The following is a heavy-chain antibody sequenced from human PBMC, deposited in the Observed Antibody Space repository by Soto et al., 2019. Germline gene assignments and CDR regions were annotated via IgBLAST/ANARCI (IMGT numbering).Heavy chain of an antibody. D-gene: IGHD1-26*01. J-gene: IGHJ4*02. CDR2: IKEDGSAK. Sequence: VLLVESGGGLVQPGGSLRLSCAASGFTFSSYWMSWVRQAPGKGLEWVANIKEDGSAKYYVESVKGRFTSSRENAKNSLYLEMNRLRTEDPAVYYCARGAVGAYCFDLWGQGTLVTVSS. CDR1: GFTFSSYW. V-gene: IGHV3-7*05. CDR3: ARGAVGAYCFDL.